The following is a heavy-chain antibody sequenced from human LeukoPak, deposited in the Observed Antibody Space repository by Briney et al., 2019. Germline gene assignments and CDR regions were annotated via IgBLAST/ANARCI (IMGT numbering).Heavy chain of an antibody. Sequence: SVKVSCKASGGTFRSYAFTWVRQAPGQGLEWMGGIIPVLGIANYAQKFQGRVTITADESTSTAYMELSSLTSEDTAVYYCAAPQSRISSYYYVMDVWGQGTTVTVSS. CDR2: IIPVLGIA. V-gene: IGHV1-69*10. CDR3: AAPQSRISSYYYVMDV. J-gene: IGHJ6*02. CDR1: GGTFRSYA. D-gene: IGHD2-15*01.